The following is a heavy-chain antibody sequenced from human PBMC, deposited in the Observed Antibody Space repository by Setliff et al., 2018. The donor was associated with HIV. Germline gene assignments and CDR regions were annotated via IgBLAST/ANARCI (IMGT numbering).Heavy chain of an antibody. D-gene: IGHD1-26*01. Sequence: VSCQASGYTFTSYGITWVRQAPGQGLEWMGWINAYNGNTNYAQELQGRVTMTTDTSTSTVYMELRSLRSDDTAVYYCAREGYSGSYFNYYYYLDVWGKWTTVTVSS. CDR1: GYTFTSYG. CDR3: AREGYSGSYFNYYYYLDV. CDR2: INAYNGNT. V-gene: IGHV1-18*01. J-gene: IGHJ6*03.